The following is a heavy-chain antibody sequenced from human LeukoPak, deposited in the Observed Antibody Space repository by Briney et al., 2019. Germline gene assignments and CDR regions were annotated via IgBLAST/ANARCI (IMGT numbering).Heavy chain of an antibody. CDR3: ASRGGGSSSSDFDY. V-gene: IGHV1-18*01. CDR1: GYTFTGYG. J-gene: IGHJ4*02. D-gene: IGHD6-6*01. Sequence: ASVKVSCKASGYTFTGYGISWVRQAPGQGLEWMGWISAYNGNTNYAQKLQGRVTMTTDTSTSTAYMELRSLRSDDTAVYYCASRGGGSSSSDFDYWGQGTLVTVSS. CDR2: ISAYNGNT.